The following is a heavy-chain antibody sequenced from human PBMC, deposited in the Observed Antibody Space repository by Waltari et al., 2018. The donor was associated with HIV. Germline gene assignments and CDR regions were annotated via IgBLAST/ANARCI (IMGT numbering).Heavy chain of an antibody. D-gene: IGHD3-3*01. CDR2: MSPHSGKV. CDR3: AISHRGAIFGDH. Sequence: VQLVQSEAEVKQPGASVKVSCKASGYTFINHDINWVRRAAGRGLEWMGWMSPHSGKVGYAQKFQGRVTLTGDASIDTAYLELTGLTSHDTAVYYCAISHRGAIFGDHWGQGTPVTVSS. CDR1: GYTFINHD. V-gene: IGHV1-8*01. J-gene: IGHJ5*02.